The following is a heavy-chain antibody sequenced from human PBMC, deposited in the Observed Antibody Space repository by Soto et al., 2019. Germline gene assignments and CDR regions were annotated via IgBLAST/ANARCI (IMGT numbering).Heavy chain of an antibody. V-gene: IGHV4-34*01. CDR2: INHSGST. CDR1: GGSFSGYY. J-gene: IGHJ4*02. CDR3: ARSIAAIHGEKDFDY. Sequence: PSETLSLTCAVYGGSFSGYYWSWIRQPPGKGLEWIGEINHSGSTNYNPSLKSRVTISVDTSKNQFSLKLSSVTAADTAVYYCARSIAAIHGEKDFDYWGQGTLVTVSS. D-gene: IGHD6-13*01.